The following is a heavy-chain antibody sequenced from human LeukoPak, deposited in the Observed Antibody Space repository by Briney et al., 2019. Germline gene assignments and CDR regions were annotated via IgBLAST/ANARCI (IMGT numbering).Heavy chain of an antibody. D-gene: IGHD2-15*01. J-gene: IGHJ4*02. V-gene: IGHV4-39*02. Sequence: SETLSLTSTVSVGSIISSSYYWGWISQPPGNGLEWIGTMYYSGNTYYNPSLKSRVTISVDTSKNQFSLKLSSVTAADTAVYYSAREPLGYCSGGSCYPFDYWGQGTLVTVSS. CDR3: AREPLGYCSGGSCYPFDY. CDR1: VGSIISSSYY. CDR2: MYYSGNT.